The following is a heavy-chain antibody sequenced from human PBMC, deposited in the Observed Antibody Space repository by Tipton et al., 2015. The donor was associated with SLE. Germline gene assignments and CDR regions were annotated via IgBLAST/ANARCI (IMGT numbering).Heavy chain of an antibody. CDR2: IYYSGST. V-gene: IGHV4-59*01. J-gene: IGHJ6*03. D-gene: IGHD6-13*01. Sequence: TLSLTCTVSGGSISSYYWSWIRQPPGKGLEWIGYIYYSGSTNYNPSLKSRVTISVDTSKNQFSLKLSSVTAADTAAYYCARGGSSSPAPYYYYYMDVWGKGTTVTVSS. CDR3: ARGGSSSPAPYYYYYMDV. CDR1: GGSISSYY.